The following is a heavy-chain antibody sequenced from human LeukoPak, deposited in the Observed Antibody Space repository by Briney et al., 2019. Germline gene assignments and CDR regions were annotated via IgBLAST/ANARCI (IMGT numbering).Heavy chain of an antibody. CDR2: IYSGGST. D-gene: IGHD2-15*01. CDR1: GFTVSSNY. V-gene: IGHV3-66*02. J-gene: IGHJ4*02. CDR3: AGAGYCSGGSCSFTYYFDY. Sequence: GGSLRLSCAASGFTVSSNYMSWVRQAPGKGLEWVSVIYSGGSTYYADSVKGRFTISRDNSKNTLYLQMNSLRAEDTAVYYCAGAGYCSGGSCSFTYYFDYWGQGTLVTVSS.